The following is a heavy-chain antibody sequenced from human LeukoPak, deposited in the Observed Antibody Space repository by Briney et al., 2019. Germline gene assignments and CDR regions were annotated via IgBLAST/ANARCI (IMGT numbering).Heavy chain of an antibody. Sequence: GASVKVSCKASGYTFSGYYIYWVRQAPGQGLEWMGWINPNSGVTNYAQKFQGRVTMTGDTSISTAYMELSRLRSDDTAVYYCARAITDRDYWGQGTLVTVSS. CDR3: ARAITDRDY. CDR2: INPNSGVT. V-gene: IGHV1-2*02. CDR1: GYTFSGYY. J-gene: IGHJ4*02.